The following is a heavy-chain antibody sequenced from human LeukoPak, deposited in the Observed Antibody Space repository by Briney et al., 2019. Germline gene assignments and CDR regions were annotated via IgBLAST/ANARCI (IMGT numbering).Heavy chain of an antibody. CDR3: ARAGRVCSSTSCYADGSDY. V-gene: IGHV3-21*01. D-gene: IGHD2-2*01. CDR2: ISSSSSYI. CDR1: GFTFSLYS. J-gene: IGHJ4*02. Sequence: GGSLRLSCAASGFTFSLYSMNWVRQAPGKGLEWVSSISSSSSYIYYADSVKGRFTISRDNAKNSLYLQMNSLRAEGTAVYYCARAGRVCSSTSCYADGSDYWGQGTLVTVSS.